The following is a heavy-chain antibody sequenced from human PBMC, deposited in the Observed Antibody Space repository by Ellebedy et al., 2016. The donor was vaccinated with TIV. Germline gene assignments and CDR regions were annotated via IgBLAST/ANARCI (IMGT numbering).Heavy chain of an antibody. CDR2: ISWDDNST. CDR1: GFTFDDYS. Sequence: GESLKISXAASGFTFDDYSMHWVRQVPGKGLEWVSLISWDDNSTYYADSVKGRFTISRDNSKNSLYLQMNSLRTDDTALYYCAKDYLMGAPLNDGGIDSWGRGTLVTVSS. J-gene: IGHJ4*02. D-gene: IGHD1-26*01. CDR3: AKDYLMGAPLNDGGIDS. V-gene: IGHV3-43*01.